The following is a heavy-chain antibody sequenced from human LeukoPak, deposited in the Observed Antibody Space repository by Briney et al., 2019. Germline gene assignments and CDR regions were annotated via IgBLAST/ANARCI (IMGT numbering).Heavy chain of an antibody. D-gene: IGHD3-22*01. V-gene: IGHV3-48*01. Sequence: PGGSLRLSCAASGFTFSSYSMNWVRQAPGKGLEWVSYISSSSTIYYADSVKGRFTISRDNAKNSLYLQMSSLRAEDTAVYYCARGGYYYDSSGYSEHDAFDIWGQGTMVTVSS. J-gene: IGHJ3*02. CDR3: ARGGYYYDSSGYSEHDAFDI. CDR2: ISSSSTI. CDR1: GFTFSSYS.